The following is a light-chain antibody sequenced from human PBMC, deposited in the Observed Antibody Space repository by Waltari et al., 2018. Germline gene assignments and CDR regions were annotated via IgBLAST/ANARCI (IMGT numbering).Light chain of an antibody. J-gene: IGLJ2*01. CDR3: QAWDSSTVV. CDR1: KLGEKY. V-gene: IGLV3-1*01. CDR2: QDS. Sequence: SYELTQPPSVSVYPGQPASITCSGDKLGEKYACWYQQKPGQSPVLVISQDSKRPPGIPERFSGSNSGNTATLTISGTQAMDEADYYCQAWDSSTVVFGGGTKLTVL.